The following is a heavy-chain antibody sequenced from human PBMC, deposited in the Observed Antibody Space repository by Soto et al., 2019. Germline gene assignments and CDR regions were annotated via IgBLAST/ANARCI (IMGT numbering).Heavy chain of an antibody. CDR3: ARGAQWLVPYYFGY. V-gene: IGHV4-59*01. CDR1: GGSISSYY. Sequence: SETLSLTCTASGGSISSYYWSWFRQHPGKGLEWIGYIYYSGSTNYNPSLKSRVTISVDTSKNQFSLKLSSVTAADTAVYYCARGAQWLVPYYFGYWGQGTLVTVSS. D-gene: IGHD6-19*01. CDR2: IYYSGST. J-gene: IGHJ4*02.